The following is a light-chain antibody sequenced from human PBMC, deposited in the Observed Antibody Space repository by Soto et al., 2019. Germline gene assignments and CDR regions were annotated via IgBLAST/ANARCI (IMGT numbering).Light chain of an antibody. J-gene: IGKJ1*01. V-gene: IGKV3-20*01. CDR2: GAS. Sequence: EVVLSQSPATLSLSTGERATLSCRASQSVSNNYLAWYQQKPGQAPRLLIYGASNRATGIPDRFSGSGSGTDFTLTISRLEPEDFAVYYCQQYGSSGTFGQGTKVAIK. CDR3: QQYGSSGT. CDR1: QSVSNNY.